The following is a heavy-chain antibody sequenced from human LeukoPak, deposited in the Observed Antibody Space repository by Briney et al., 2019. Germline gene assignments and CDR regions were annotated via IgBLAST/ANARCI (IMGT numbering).Heavy chain of an antibody. CDR3: AKERGGWRYSYEWYLDL. J-gene: IGHJ2*01. CDR1: GFTFSSYG. CDR2: IRYDGSNK. Sequence: PGGSLRLSCAASGFTFSSYGMHWVRQAPGKGLEWVAFIRYDGSNKYYADSVKGRFTISRDNSKNTLYLQMNSLRAEDTAVYYCAKERGGWRYSYEWYLDLWGRGTLVTVSS. V-gene: IGHV3-30*02. D-gene: IGHD5-18*01.